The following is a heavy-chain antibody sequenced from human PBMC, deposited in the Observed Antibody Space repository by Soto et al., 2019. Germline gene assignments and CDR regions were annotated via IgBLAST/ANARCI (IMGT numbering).Heavy chain of an antibody. D-gene: IGHD3-16*01. V-gene: IGHV2-5*02. CDR2: VFWDDDK. CDR3: SPNFRGWGSYTGDRFDC. CDR1: GFSLTEIGGG. J-gene: IGHJ5*01. Sequence: QITLKESGPTLVKPTQTLTLTCSCSGFSLTEIGGGVGWIRQPPGKALEFLALVFWDDDKRYQPSLRTRLTRPQDPSKTPVVLTMANMDPVETATYYRSPNFRGWGSYTGDRFDCWGQGTLVLVSS.